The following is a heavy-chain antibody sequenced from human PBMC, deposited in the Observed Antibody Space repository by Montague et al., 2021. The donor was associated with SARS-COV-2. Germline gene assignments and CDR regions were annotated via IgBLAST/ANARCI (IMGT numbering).Heavy chain of an antibody. J-gene: IGHJ4*02. Sequence: TLSLTCTVSGGSITSSGFFWSWIRQHPGKGLEWVGYIYYGGNTYYNPSLKSRLSISVDTSKNQISLNLTSVTAADTAVYYCAVFAVTARKKIDYWGQGTLVTVSS. CDR2: IYYGGNT. D-gene: IGHD4-17*01. CDR3: AVFAVTARKKIDY. V-gene: IGHV4-31*03. CDR1: GGSITSSGFF.